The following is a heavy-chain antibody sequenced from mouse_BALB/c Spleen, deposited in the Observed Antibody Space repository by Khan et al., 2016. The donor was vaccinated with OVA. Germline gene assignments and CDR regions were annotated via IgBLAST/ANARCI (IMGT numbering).Heavy chain of an antibody. D-gene: IGHD4-1*01. CDR3: ASHLTGSFTY. CDR1: GFTFSSYS. CDR2: ISSGGDYT. J-gene: IGHJ3*01. V-gene: IGHV5-6*01. Sequence: EVELVESGGDLVKPGGSLKLSCAASGFTFSSYSMSWVRQTPDKRLEWVATISSGGDYTYYPDNVKGRFTISRDHARNTPYLQMSSLKSEDTAMYYCASHLTGSFTYWGQGTLVTVSA.